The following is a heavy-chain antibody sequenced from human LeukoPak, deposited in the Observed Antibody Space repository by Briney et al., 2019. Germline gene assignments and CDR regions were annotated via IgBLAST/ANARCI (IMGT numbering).Heavy chain of an antibody. CDR3: ARGSVIGAGTYGGFDS. D-gene: IGHD3-10*01. CDR1: GFTFSSYA. CDR2: ISGSGGST. Sequence: GGSLRLSCAASGFTFSSYAMSWVRQAPGKGLEWVSAISGSGGSTFYADSVKGRFTISRDNSKNTLYLQMNSLRAEDMAIYYCARGSVIGAGTYGGFDSWGQGTPVTVSS. V-gene: IGHV3-23*01. J-gene: IGHJ4*02.